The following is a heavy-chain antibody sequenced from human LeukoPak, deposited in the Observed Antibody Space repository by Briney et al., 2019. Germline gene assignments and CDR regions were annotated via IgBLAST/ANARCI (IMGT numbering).Heavy chain of an antibody. CDR1: GFTFSSYA. J-gene: IGHJ4*02. Sequence: GGSLRLSCAASGFTFSSYAMSWVRQAPGKGLEWVSAISGSGGSTYYADSVKGRFTISRDNSKNTLYLQMNSLRAEDTAVYYCAKAGYYDSSGYPVGSDYWGQGTLVTVSS. CDR3: AKAGYYDSSGYPVGSDY. CDR2: ISGSGGST. V-gene: IGHV3-23*01. D-gene: IGHD3-22*01.